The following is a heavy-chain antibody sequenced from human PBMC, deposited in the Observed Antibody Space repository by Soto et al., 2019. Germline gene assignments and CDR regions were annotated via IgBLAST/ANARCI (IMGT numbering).Heavy chain of an antibody. D-gene: IGHD5-12*01. J-gene: IGHJ4*02. CDR3: AKHTILAASMRYSNYDY. CDR2: ISYDGGNK. Sequence: GGFLRLSGAARGFTFSSYGMHWVRQGPGKGLEGVAVISYDGGNKYSADSVKGRFTISRDNSKNPLYLQMNSLRAEDPAVYYWAKHTILAASMRYSNYDYWGQGTLVTVSS. CDR1: GFTFSSYG. V-gene: IGHV3-30*18.